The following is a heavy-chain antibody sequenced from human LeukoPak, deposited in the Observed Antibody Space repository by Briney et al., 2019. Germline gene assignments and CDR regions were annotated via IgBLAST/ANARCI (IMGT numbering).Heavy chain of an antibody. CDR1: GYTFTSYG. CDR3: ARGRGRYYYDSSGLRTFDY. Sequence: ASVKVSCKASGYTFTSYGISWVRQAPGQGLEWMGWISAYNGNTNYAQKLQGRVTVTTDTSTSTAYMELRSLRSDDTAVYYCARGRGRYYYDSSGLRTFDYWGQGTLVTVSS. D-gene: IGHD3-22*01. J-gene: IGHJ4*02. CDR2: ISAYNGNT. V-gene: IGHV1-18*01.